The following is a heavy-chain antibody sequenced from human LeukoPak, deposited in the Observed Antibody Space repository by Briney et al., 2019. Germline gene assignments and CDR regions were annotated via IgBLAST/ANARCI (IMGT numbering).Heavy chain of an antibody. V-gene: IGHV4-59*01. D-gene: IGHD6-13*01. CDR3: ARGGSSSSLNHFDF. CDR2: IYYNGNT. CDR1: GGSISGFY. Sequence: SETLSLTCTVSGGSISGFYWSWIRQSPGNGLEWIGYIYYNGNTNYNPSLNSRVTMSVDTSKNQFSLRLSSVTAADTAVYYCARGGSSSSLNHFDFWGQGTLVTVSS. J-gene: IGHJ4*02.